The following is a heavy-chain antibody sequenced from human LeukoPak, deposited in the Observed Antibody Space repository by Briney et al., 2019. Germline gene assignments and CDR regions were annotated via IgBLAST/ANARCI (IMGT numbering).Heavy chain of an antibody. J-gene: IGHJ4*02. Sequence: PGGSLRLSCAASGFTFSSYDMHWVRQATGKGLEWVSAIGTAGDTYYPGSVKGRFTIPRENAKNSLYLQMNSLRAGDTAVYYCARGGYYDSSGYPDYWGQGTLVTVSS. D-gene: IGHD3-22*01. V-gene: IGHV3-13*01. CDR3: ARGGYYDSSGYPDY. CDR1: GFTFSSYD. CDR2: IGTAGDT.